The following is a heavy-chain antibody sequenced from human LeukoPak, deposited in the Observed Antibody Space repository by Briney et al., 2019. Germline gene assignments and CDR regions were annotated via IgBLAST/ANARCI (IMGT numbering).Heavy chain of an antibody. CDR3: ARDYQENSSSWYYYYGMDV. V-gene: IGHV1-46*01. CDR2: INPSGGST. CDR1: GYTFTSYY. Sequence: VASVKVSCKASGYTFTSYYMHWVRQAPGQGLEWMGIINPSGGSTSYAQKFQGRVTMTRDTSTSTVYMELSSLRSEDTAVYYCARDYQENSSSWYYYYGMDVWGQGTTVTVSS. J-gene: IGHJ6*02. D-gene: IGHD6-13*01.